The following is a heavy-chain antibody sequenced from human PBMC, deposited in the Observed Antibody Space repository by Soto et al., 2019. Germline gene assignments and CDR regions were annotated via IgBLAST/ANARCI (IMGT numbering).Heavy chain of an antibody. CDR1: GGSVSSGSYY. CDR2: IYYSGST. V-gene: IGHV4-61*01. CDR3: AREYSSSSSFDY. D-gene: IGHD6-6*01. J-gene: IGHJ4*02. Sequence: SETLPLTXTVSGGSVSSGSYYWSWIRQPPGKGLEWIGYIYYSGSTNYNPSLKSRVTISVDTSKNQFSLKLSSVTAADTAVYYCAREYSSSSSFDYWGQGTLVTVSS.